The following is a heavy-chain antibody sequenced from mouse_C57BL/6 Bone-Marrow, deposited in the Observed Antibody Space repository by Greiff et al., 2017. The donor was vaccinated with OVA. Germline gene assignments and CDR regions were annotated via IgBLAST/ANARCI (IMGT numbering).Heavy chain of an antibody. CDR1: GFNIKDDY. CDR3: TGHVYYGRGLDY. CDR2: IDPENGDT. Sequence: EVQLQQSGAELVRPGASVKLSCTASGFNIKDDYMHWVKQRPEQGLEWIGWIDPENGDTEYASKFQGKATLTADTSSNTAYLQLSSLTSEDAAVCYSTGHVYYGRGLDYWGQGTTLTVSS. D-gene: IGHD1-1*01. J-gene: IGHJ2*01. V-gene: IGHV14-4*01.